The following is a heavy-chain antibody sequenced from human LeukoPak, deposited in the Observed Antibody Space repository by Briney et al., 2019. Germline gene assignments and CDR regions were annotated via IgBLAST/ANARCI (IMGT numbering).Heavy chain of an antibody. CDR1: GYTFTSYA. J-gene: IGHJ4*02. V-gene: IGHV1-3*03. Sequence: ASVKVSCKASGYTFTSYAMHWVRQAPGQRLEWMGWINAGNGNTKYSQEFQGRVTITRDTSASTAYMELSSLRSEDMAVYYCAREMNSGSYYAYWGQGTLVTVSS. D-gene: IGHD1-26*01. CDR2: INAGNGNT. CDR3: AREMNSGSYYAY.